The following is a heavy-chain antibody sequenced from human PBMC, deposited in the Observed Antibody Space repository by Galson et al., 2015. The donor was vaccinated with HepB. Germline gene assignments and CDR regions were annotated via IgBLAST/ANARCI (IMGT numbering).Heavy chain of an antibody. Sequence: LRLSCAASGFSFSMYAMHWVRQAPGKGLEWVAVTSYDGSNKYYADSVKGRFTISRDNSKNTVFLQMNRLKGKDTAVYYCATAGRGGNYYDGMDVWGQGTTVTVSS. CDR3: ATAGRGGNYYDGMDV. D-gene: IGHD5-12*01. V-gene: IGHV3-30-3*01. CDR1: GFSFSMYA. J-gene: IGHJ6*02. CDR2: TSYDGSNK.